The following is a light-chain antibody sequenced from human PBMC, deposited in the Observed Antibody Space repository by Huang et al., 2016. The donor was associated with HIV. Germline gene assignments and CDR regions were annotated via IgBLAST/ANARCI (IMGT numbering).Light chain of an antibody. J-gene: IGKJ4*01. Sequence: DVVMTQSPLSLPVTLGQPASISCRSSQSLVHSDGNTYLNWFHQRPGQSPRRLIYKASNRDSGVPDRYSGSGSGTDFTLKISRVEAEDVGVYYCMQGTHWPLTFGGGTKVEIK. CDR1: QSLVHSDGNTY. CDR2: KAS. V-gene: IGKV2-30*02. CDR3: MQGTHWPLT.